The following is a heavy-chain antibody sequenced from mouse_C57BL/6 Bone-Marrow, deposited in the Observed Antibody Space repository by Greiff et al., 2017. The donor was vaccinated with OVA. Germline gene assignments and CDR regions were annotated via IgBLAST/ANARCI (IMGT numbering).Heavy chain of an antibody. CDR2: IYPGSGNT. D-gene: IGHD1-1*01. V-gene: IGHV1-81*01. J-gene: IGHJ2*01. CDR1: GYTFTSYG. CDR3: ARQTTVVATEDFDY. Sequence: VQLQESGAELARPGASVKLSCKASGYTFTSYGISWVKQRTGQGLEWIGEIYPGSGNTYYNEKFKGKATLTADKSSSTAYMELRSLTSEDSAVYFCARQTTVVATEDFDYWGQGTTLTVSS.